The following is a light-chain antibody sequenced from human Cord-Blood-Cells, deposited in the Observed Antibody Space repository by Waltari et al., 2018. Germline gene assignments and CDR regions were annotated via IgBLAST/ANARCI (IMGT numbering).Light chain of an antibody. J-gene: IGLJ2*01. CDR1: SSAVGGYNS. Sequence: QSALTQPRSVSGSPGQSVTISCTGTSSAVGGYNSVSWYQQHPGKAPKLMIYDVSKRPSGVPDRFSGSKSGNTASLTISGLQAEDEAEYYCCSYAGSYTVFGGGTKLTVL. CDR3: CSYAGSYTV. V-gene: IGLV2-11*01. CDR2: DVS.